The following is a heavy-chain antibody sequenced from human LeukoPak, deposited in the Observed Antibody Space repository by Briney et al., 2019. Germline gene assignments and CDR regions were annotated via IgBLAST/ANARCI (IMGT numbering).Heavy chain of an antibody. V-gene: IGHV3-30*04. J-gene: IGHJ6*03. CDR1: GFTFSSYA. D-gene: IGHD4-11*01. Sequence: PGRSLRLSCAASGFTFSSYAMHWVRQAPGKGLEWVAVISYDGSNKYYADSVKGRFTISRDNSKNTLCLQMNSLRAEDTAVYYCARGVPKTSYYYYYMDVWGKGTTVTVSS. CDR2: ISYDGSNK. CDR3: ARGVPKTSYYYYYMDV.